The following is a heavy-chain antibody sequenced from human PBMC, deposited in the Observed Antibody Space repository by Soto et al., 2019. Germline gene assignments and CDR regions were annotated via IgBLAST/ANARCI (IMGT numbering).Heavy chain of an antibody. V-gene: IGHV1-18*01. CDR1: GYSFSSYG. CDR3: ARDRLRGYDSSGFDS. D-gene: IGHD3-22*01. CDR2: INTYNGNR. J-gene: IGHJ4*02. Sequence: QVQLVQSGAELRKPGASVKVSCKAPGYSFSSYGINWVRQAPGQGLEWMGWINTYNGNRNYAQKFEDRVTMTTATSTNTVYMELRSLISDDTAIYYCARDRLRGYDSSGFDSWGQGTLVTVSS.